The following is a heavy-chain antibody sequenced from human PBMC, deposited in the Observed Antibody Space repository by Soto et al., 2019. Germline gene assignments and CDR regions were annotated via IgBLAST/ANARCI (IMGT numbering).Heavy chain of an antibody. CDR3: ARDPPETPSDY. J-gene: IGHJ4*02. Sequence: QVQLVQSGADVKKPGASVRVSCKASGYTFTDYGITWVRQAPGQGLEWMGWISAKNGDTNLAQKFRGRVTLTTDTATGTAHIALRGPTPDDTAVYYCARDPPETPSDYWGQGTLVTVSS. V-gene: IGHV1-18*01. CDR1: GYTFTDYG. CDR2: ISAKNGDT.